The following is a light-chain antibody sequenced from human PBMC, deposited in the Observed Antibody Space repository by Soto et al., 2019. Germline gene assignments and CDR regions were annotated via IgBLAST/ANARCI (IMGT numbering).Light chain of an antibody. CDR2: GAS. J-gene: IGKJ4*01. Sequence: EVVLTQSPATLSLAPGERATLSCRASQSVSSSYLAWYQQKPGQAPRLLIYGASSRATGIPDRFSASGSGTDFTLTISRLQPEDFAVYFCQQYGSSPLTFGGGTKVDIK. CDR1: QSVSSSY. CDR3: QQYGSSPLT. V-gene: IGKV3-20*01.